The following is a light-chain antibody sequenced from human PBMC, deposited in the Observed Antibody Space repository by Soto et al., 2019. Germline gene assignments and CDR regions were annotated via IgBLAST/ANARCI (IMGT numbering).Light chain of an antibody. J-gene: IGKJ4*01. CDR3: QQRSNWPPLT. CDR2: DTS. V-gene: IGKV3-11*01. Sequence: EIVLTQSPATLSLSPGERATLSCRASQSVGNSLAWYQQKPGQAPRLLLYDTSNRATGTPARFSGSGSGTDVTLTISSLEPEDFAVYYCQQRSNWPPLTFGGGTKVEIK. CDR1: QSVGNS.